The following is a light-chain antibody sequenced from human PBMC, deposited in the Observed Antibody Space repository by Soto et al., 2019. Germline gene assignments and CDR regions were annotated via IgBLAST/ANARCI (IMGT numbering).Light chain of an antibody. CDR2: GAS. J-gene: IGKJ1*01. V-gene: IGKV3-15*01. Sequence: VMTQSPAPLSVSPGERATLACRASQSVSSNLAWYQQKPGQAPRLLIYGASTRATGIPARFSGSGSGTEFTLTISSLQSEDFAVHYCQQYNNWPPKTFGEGTKVDIK. CDR3: QQYNNWPPKT. CDR1: QSVSSN.